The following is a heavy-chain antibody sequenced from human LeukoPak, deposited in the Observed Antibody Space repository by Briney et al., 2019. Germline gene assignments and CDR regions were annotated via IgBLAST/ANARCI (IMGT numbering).Heavy chain of an antibody. CDR2: IYYSGST. CDR1: GGSISSSSYY. J-gene: IGHJ4*02. CDR3: ARDRYYYDSSGYLFDY. V-gene: IGHV4-39*07. Sequence: SETLSLTCTVSGGSISSSSYYWGWIRQPPGKGLEWIGSIYYSGSTYYNPSLKSRVTISVDTSKNQFSLKLSSVTAADTAVYYCARDRYYYDSSGYLFDYWGQGTLVTVSS. D-gene: IGHD3-22*01.